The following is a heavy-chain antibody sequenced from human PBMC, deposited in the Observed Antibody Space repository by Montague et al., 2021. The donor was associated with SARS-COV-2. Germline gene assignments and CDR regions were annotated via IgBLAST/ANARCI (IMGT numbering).Heavy chain of an antibody. CDR2: INHGGTT. Sequence: SETLSLTCAVYGESFNVYYWTWLRQIPGKGLEWIGEINHGGTTNYNPSLTGRVTISIDTSKNQFSLWVKSVTAADTAVYYCARGPSPRAIRGLTDIYYFDFWGQGTLVTVSS. D-gene: IGHD3-10*01. V-gene: IGHV4-34*01. CDR1: GESFNVYY. CDR3: ARGPSPRAIRGLTDIYYFDF. J-gene: IGHJ4*02.